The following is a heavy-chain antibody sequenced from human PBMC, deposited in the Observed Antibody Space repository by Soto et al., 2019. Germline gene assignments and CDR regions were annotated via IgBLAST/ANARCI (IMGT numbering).Heavy chain of an antibody. CDR1: GFTFSSYA. CDR3: EGGTTSSWYGY. Sequence: GGSLRLSCAASGFTFSSYAMSWVRQAPGKGLVWVSLISTSGGNTYYIDSVKGRSTISRDNSKNTLYLQMNSLRLEDTAVYFCEGGTTSSWYGYWGQGTLVTVSS. D-gene: IGHD6-13*01. CDR2: ISTSGGNT. V-gene: IGHV3-23*01. J-gene: IGHJ4*02.